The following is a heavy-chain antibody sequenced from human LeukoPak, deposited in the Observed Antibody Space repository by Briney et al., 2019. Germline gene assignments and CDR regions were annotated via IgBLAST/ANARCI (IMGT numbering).Heavy chain of an antibody. CDR3: VAREGDIAARPANFDI. CDR1: GYTFTNYG. D-gene: IGHD6-6*01. J-gene: IGHJ3*02. CDR2: INTNTGNP. Sequence: ASVKVSCKASGYTFTNYGISWVRQAPGQGLEWMGWINTNTGNPTYAQGFTGRFVFSLDTSVSTAYLQISSLKAEDTAVYYCVAREGDIAARPANFDIWGQGTMVTVSS. V-gene: IGHV7-4-1*02.